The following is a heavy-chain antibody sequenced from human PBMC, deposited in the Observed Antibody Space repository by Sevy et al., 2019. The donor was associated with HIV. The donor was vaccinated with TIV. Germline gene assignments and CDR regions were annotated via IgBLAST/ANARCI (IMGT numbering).Heavy chain of an antibody. CDR1: GFTFSRYA. Sequence: GGSLRLSCAASGFTFSRYAMNWVRQAPGKGLEWVSGISGSGGSGDKTNYADSVKGRFTISRDDSKNSLYLQLNSLRAEDTAIYYCARKYDSSGYFDYLGQGTLVTVSS. D-gene: IGHD3-22*01. V-gene: IGHV3-23*01. J-gene: IGHJ4*02. CDR2: ISGSGGSGDKT. CDR3: ARKYDSSGYFDY.